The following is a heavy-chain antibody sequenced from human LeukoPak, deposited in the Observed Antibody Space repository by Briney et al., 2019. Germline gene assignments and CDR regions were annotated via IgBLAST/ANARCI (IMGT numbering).Heavy chain of an antibody. Sequence: GGSLRLSCAASGFTFSSYSMNWVRQAPGKGLEWVSYISSSSSTIYYADSVKGRFTISRDNAKNSLYLQMNSLRAEDTAVYYCARDLSELLEAFDIWGQGTMVTVSS. CDR3: ARDLSELLEAFDI. V-gene: IGHV3-48*01. D-gene: IGHD1-26*01. CDR2: ISSSSSTI. J-gene: IGHJ3*02. CDR1: GFTFSSYS.